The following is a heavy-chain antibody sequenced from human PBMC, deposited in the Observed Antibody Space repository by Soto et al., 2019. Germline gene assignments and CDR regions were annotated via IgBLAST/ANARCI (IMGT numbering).Heavy chain of an antibody. CDR1: GYTFTSYG. Sequence: ASEEVSSGAPGYTFTSYGISWVRQAPGQGHEWMGWVSAYNGNTYYAQKFQGRVTMTRNTSIITAYVELRSLRSEDTAVYYFARLYCSGGSCYYDRAFDIWGQGTMVTVSS. J-gene: IGHJ3*02. D-gene: IGHD2-15*01. CDR2: VSAYNGNT. V-gene: IGHV1-18*01. CDR3: ARLYCSGGSCYYDRAFDI.